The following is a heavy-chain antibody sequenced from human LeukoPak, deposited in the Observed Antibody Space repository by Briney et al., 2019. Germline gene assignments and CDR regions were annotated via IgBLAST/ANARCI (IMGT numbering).Heavy chain of an antibody. Sequence: GASVKVSCKVSGYTLTELSMHWVRQAPGKGLEWMGGFDPEDGETIYAQKFQGRVTMTEDTSTDTAYMELSSLRSEDTAVYYCARGLLVYCSGGSCLGWFDPWGQGTLVTVSS. V-gene: IGHV1-24*01. D-gene: IGHD2-15*01. CDR2: FDPEDGET. CDR1: GYTLTELS. CDR3: ARGLLVYCSGGSCLGWFDP. J-gene: IGHJ5*02.